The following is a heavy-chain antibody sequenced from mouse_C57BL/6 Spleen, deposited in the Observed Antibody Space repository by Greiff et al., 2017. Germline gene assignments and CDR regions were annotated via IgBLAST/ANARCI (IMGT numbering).Heavy chain of an antibody. V-gene: IGHV1-18*01. CDR1: GYTFTDYN. Sequence: VQLQQSGPELVKPGASVKIPCKASGYTFTDYNMDWVKQSHGKSLEWIGDINPNNGGTIYNQKFKGKATLTVDKSSSTAYMELRSLTSEDTAVYYCARSTYYGSSYDYFDYWGQGTTLTVSS. CDR3: ARSTYYGSSYDYFDY. D-gene: IGHD1-1*01. J-gene: IGHJ2*01. CDR2: INPNNGGT.